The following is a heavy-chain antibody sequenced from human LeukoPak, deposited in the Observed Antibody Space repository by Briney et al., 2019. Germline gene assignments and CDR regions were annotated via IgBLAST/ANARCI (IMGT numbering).Heavy chain of an antibody. J-gene: IGHJ4*02. V-gene: IGHV3-74*01. CDR3: AVGRLRLGDQYYFDY. CDR1: GFTFSSYW. Sequence: GGSLRLSCAGSGFTFSSYWMHWVRQAPGKGLVWVSRINSDGSSTSYADSVKGRFTISRDNSKNTLYLQMNSLRAEDTAVYYCAVGRLRLGDQYYFDYWGQGTLVTVSS. CDR2: INSDGSST. D-gene: IGHD3-16*01.